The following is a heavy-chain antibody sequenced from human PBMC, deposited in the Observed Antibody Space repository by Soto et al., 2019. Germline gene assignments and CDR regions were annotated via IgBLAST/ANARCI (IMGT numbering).Heavy chain of an antibody. D-gene: IGHD2-21*01. J-gene: IGHJ4*02. Sequence: GGSLRLSCAASGFTFSSYWMHWVRQVPGKGLVWVSRINTDGSATNYADSVKGRFTVSRDNAKNTQYLQMNSLRAEDTAVYYCARDGEGYWGQGTLVTVSS. CDR2: INTDGSAT. CDR1: GFTFSSYW. CDR3: ARDGEGY. V-gene: IGHV3-74*01.